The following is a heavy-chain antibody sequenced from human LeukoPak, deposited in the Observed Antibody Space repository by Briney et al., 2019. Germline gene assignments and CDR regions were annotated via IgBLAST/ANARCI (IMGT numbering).Heavy chain of an antibody. Sequence: GASVKVSCKASGYTFTGYYMHWVRQAPGQGLEWMGWINPNSGGTNYAQKFQGRVTMTRDTSISTAYMELSRLRSDDTAVYYCAREGGYSYGSNWFDPWGQGTLVTVSS. D-gene: IGHD5-18*01. CDR3: AREGGYSYGSNWFDP. CDR1: GYTFTGYY. J-gene: IGHJ5*02. V-gene: IGHV1-2*02. CDR2: INPNSGGT.